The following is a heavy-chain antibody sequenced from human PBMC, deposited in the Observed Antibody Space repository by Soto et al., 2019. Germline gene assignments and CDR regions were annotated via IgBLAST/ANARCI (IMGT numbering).Heavy chain of an antibody. Sequence: NPSETLSLTCTVSGGSISSYYWSWIRQPPGKGLEWIGYIYYSGSTNYNPSLKSRVTISVDTSKNQFSLKLSSVTAADTAVYYCARGLTLEHLHTNVLRYFDWLLFDYWGQGTLVTVSS. CDR3: ARGLTLEHLHTNVLRYFDWLLFDY. J-gene: IGHJ4*02. CDR2: IYYSGST. CDR1: GGSISSYY. V-gene: IGHV4-59*08. D-gene: IGHD3-9*01.